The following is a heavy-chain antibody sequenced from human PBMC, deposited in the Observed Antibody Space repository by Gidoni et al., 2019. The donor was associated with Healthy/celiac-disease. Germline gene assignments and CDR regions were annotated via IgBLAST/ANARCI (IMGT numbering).Heavy chain of an antibody. CDR3: ARDQREQQLVLGNWFDP. V-gene: IGHV1-3*01. Sequence: VQLVQSGAEVKKPGASVKVSCKASGYTFTSYAMHWVRQAPGQRLEWMGWINAGNGNTKYSQKFQGRVTITRDTSASTAYMELSSLRSEDTAVYYCARDQREQQLVLGNWFDPWGQGTLVTVSS. CDR1: GYTFTSYA. CDR2: INAGNGNT. D-gene: IGHD6-13*01. J-gene: IGHJ5*02.